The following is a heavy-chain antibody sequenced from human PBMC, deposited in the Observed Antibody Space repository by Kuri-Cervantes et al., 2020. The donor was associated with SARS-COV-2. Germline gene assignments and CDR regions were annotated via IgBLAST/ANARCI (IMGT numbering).Heavy chain of an antibody. CDR1: GFTFSSYG. J-gene: IGHJ4*02. CDR3: ARVSHRGSGYQNPPDY. D-gene: IGHD3-3*01. V-gene: IGHV3-33*08. Sequence: LSLTCAASGFTFSSYGMHWVRQAPGKGLVWVAVIWYDGSNKYYADSVKGRFTISRDNSKNTLYLQMNSLRAEDTAVYYCARVSHRGSGYQNPPDYPGQGTLVTVSS. CDR2: IWYDGSNK.